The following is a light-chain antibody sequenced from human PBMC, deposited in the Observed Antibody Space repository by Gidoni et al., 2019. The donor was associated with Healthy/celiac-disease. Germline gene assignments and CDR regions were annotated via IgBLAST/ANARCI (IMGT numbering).Light chain of an antibody. CDR3: QQNNNWPLT. V-gene: IGKV3-15*01. J-gene: IGKJ4*02. Sequence: EIVMTQSPATLSVSTGERATLSCRASQSFSSDLAWYQQKPGQAPRILSYGASTRATGIPARCSGSGSETEFTLTISSLQSEDFAVCYCQQNNNWPLTFGGGTKVEIK. CDR2: GAS. CDR1: QSFSSD.